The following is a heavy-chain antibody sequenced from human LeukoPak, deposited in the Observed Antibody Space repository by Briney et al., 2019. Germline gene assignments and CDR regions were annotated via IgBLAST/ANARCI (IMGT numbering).Heavy chain of an antibody. Sequence: GGSLRLSCAASGFTFSSYSMNWVRQAPGKGLEWVSSISDSGAATYYADSVKGRFTISRDNSKNTLYLQLNSLGAEDTAVYYYAKIAPWGAVTTTDGFDYWGQGTLVTVSS. CDR1: GFTFSSYS. CDR3: AKIAPWGAVTTTDGFDY. D-gene: IGHD4-17*01. CDR2: ISDSGAAT. V-gene: IGHV3-23*01. J-gene: IGHJ4*02.